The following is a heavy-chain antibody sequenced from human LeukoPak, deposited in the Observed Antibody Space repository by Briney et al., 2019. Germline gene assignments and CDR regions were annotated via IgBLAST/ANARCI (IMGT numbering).Heavy chain of an antibody. CDR2: IKRDGSEK. J-gene: IGHJ4*02. D-gene: IGHD6-19*01. CDR3: ARQVRYQYTSGWSFDY. V-gene: IGHV3-7*01. Sequence: GGSLRLSCAASGIMFSDYWMSWVRQAPGKGLEWVANIKRDGSEKYFVDSVKGRFTISRDNAKKSLYLQMTSLRAEDTAVYYCARQVRYQYTSGWSFDYWGQGTLVTVSS. CDR1: GIMFSDYW.